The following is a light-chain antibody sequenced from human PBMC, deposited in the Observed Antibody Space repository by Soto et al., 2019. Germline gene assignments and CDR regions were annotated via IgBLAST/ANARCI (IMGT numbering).Light chain of an antibody. Sequence: DIPMTQSPSSLSASVGDRVTITCRASQSINRNLNWYQQKPGEAPKLLIYGASNLRSGVPSRFSGSGSGTDFTLTISSLQPDDFASYFCLQSDSTPTFGQGTKLEIK. V-gene: IGKV1-39*01. J-gene: IGKJ2*01. CDR1: QSINRN. CDR2: GAS. CDR3: LQSDSTPT.